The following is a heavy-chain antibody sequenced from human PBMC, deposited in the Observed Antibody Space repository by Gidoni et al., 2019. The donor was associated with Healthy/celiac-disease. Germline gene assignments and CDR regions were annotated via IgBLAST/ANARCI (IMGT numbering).Heavy chain of an antibody. CDR1: GFPFSSYS. J-gene: IGHJ3*02. CDR3: ARDPTYCSGGSCYYYAFDI. Sequence: EVQLVESGGGLVQPGGSLRLSCAASGFPFSSYSMNWVRQAPGKGLEWVSYISSSSSTIYYADSVKGRFTISRDNAKNSLYLQMNSLRDEDTAVYYCARDPTYCSGGSCYYYAFDIWGQGTMVTVSS. CDR2: ISSSSSTI. V-gene: IGHV3-48*02. D-gene: IGHD2-15*01.